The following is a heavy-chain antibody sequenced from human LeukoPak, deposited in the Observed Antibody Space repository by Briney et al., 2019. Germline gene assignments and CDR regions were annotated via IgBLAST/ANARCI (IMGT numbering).Heavy chain of an antibody. Sequence: GESLKISCKGSGYSFTSYWICLARQMPGKGLEWMVIIYPGDPDTRYSPSFQGQVIISADKSISTAYLQWSSLKASDTGTYYCVRPGVVGVGSDAFDTWGQGTMVTVSS. CDR3: VRPGVVGVGSDAFDT. V-gene: IGHV5-51*01. J-gene: IGHJ3*02. D-gene: IGHD2-8*01. CDR2: IYPGDPDT. CDR1: GYSFTSYW.